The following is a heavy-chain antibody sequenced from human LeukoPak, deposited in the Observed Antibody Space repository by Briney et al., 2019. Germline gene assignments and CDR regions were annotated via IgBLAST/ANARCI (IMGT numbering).Heavy chain of an antibody. V-gene: IGHV3-9*01. D-gene: IGHD5-12*01. CDR3: AQGRYSESAIDY. Sequence: GGSLRLSCAASGFIFGDYAMHWVRQAPGKGLEWVSGITWNSGAIGYADSVKGRFTISRDNAKSSLYLQMNSLRPEDTAFYYCAQGRYSESAIDYWGQGTLVTVPS. CDR2: ITWNSGAI. CDR1: GFIFGDYA. J-gene: IGHJ4*02.